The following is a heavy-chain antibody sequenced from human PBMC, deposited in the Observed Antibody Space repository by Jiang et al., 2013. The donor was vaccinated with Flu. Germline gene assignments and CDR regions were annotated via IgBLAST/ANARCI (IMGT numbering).Heavy chain of an antibody. CDR1: GGTFSSYA. D-gene: IGHD5-18*01. J-gene: IGHJ3*02. Sequence: GAEVKKPGSSVKVSCKASGGTFSSYAISWVRQAPGQGLEWMGGIIPIFGTANYAQKFQGRVTITADKSTSTAYMELSSLRSEDTAVYYCASELNSYGYLYDAFDIWGQGTMVTVSS. V-gene: IGHV1-69*06. CDR3: ASELNSYGYLYDAFDI. CDR2: IIPIFGTA.